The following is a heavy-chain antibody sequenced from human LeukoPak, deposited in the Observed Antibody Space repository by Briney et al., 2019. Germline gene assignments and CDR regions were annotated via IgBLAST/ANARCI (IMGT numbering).Heavy chain of an antibody. CDR3: ARQGREVAPSPMAHDAFDI. CDR1: GYSFTSYW. D-gene: IGHD2-2*01. J-gene: IGHJ3*02. V-gene: IGHV5-51*01. CDR2: IYPGDSDT. Sequence: GESLKISCKGSGYSFTSYWIGWVRQMPGKGLEWMGIIYPGDSDTRYSPSFQGQVTISADKSISTAYLQWSSLKASDTAMYYCARQGREVAPSPMAHDAFDIWGQGTMVTVSS.